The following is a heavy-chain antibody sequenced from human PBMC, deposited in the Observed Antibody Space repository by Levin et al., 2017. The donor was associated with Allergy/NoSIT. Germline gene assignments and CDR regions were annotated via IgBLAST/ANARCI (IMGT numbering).Heavy chain of an antibody. Sequence: KASETLSLTCDVSGYSISRRYYWGWIRQPPGKGLEWIASMYHSGSTYYNPSLRSRVTISIDTSKNQYSLRLSSVTAADTAIYFCARVDGEYPGNYFYSMDVWGQGITVTVSS. CDR2: MYHSGST. D-gene: IGHD4-17*01. J-gene: IGHJ6*02. CDR3: ARVDGEYPGNYFYSMDV. V-gene: IGHV4-38-2*01. CDR1: GYSISRRYY.